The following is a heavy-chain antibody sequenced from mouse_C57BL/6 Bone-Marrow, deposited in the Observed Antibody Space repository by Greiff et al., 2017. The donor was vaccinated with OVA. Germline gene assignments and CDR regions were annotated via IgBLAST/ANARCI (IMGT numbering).Heavy chain of an antibody. CDR1: GYTFTNYW. CDR2: IYPGGGYT. J-gene: IGHJ1*03. CDR3: ALHYYGSSYGYFDV. Sequence: VQLVESGAELVRPGTSVKMSCKASGYTFTNYWIGWAKQRPGHGLEWIGDIYPGGGYTNYNEKFKGKATLTADKSSSTAYMQFSSLTSEDSAIYYCALHYYGSSYGYFDVWGTGTTVTVSS. D-gene: IGHD1-1*01. V-gene: IGHV1-63*01.